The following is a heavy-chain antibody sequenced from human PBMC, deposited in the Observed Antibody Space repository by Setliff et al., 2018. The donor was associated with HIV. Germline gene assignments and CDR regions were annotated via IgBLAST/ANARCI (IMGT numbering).Heavy chain of an antibody. Sequence: PGGSLRLSCAASGFNFSMYSMNWVRQAPGKGLEWVSYISSSSSTKYYADSVKGRFTISRDNAKNSLYLQMTSLRVEDTAVYYCARSVGHIYGYWNYWGQGTLVTVSS. CDR2: ISSSSSTK. CDR3: ARSVGHIYGYWNY. CDR1: GFNFSMYS. V-gene: IGHV3-48*01. D-gene: IGHD3-22*01. J-gene: IGHJ4*02.